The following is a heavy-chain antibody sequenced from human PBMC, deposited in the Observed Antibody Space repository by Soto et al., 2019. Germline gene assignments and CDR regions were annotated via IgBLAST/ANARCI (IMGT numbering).Heavy chain of an antibody. J-gene: IGHJ5*02. CDR1: GFTFSSYA. CDR3: AKRKQWPNWFDP. V-gene: IGHV3-23*01. Sequence: GGSLRLSCAASGFTFSSYAMSWVRQAPGKGLEWVSVISGSGGSTYYADSVKGRFTISRDNSKNTLYLQMNSLRAEDTALYYCAKRKQWPNWFDPWGQGTLVTVSS. CDR2: ISGSGGST. D-gene: IGHD6-19*01.